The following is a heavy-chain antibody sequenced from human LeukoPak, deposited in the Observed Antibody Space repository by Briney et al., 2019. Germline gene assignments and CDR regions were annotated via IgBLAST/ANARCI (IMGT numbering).Heavy chain of an antibody. D-gene: IGHD4-11*01. V-gene: IGHV1-69*05. J-gene: IGHJ6*03. CDR3: ATVTTVTNPYYYYMDV. CDR1: GGIFGYYA. Sequence: SVKVSCKASGGIFGYYAISWVRQAPGQGLEWMGGINPLSGTANYAQNFQGRVAINTDESTSTASMELSSLRSEDTAVYYCATVTTVTNPYYYYMDVWVKGTTVTVSS. CDR2: INPLSGTA.